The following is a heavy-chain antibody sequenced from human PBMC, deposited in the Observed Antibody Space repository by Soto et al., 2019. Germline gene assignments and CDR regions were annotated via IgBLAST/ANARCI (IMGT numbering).Heavy chain of an antibody. CDR1: GFTFSSYA. Sequence: ESGGGVVQPGRSLRLSCAASGFTFSSYAMHWVRQAPGKGLEWVAVMSYDGSNKYYADSVKGRFTISRDNSKNTLYLQMNSLRAEDTAVYYCARVGSGWYFDLWGRGTLVTVSS. CDR3: ARVGSGWYFDL. V-gene: IGHV3-30-3*01. D-gene: IGHD1-1*01. CDR2: MSYDGSNK. J-gene: IGHJ2*01.